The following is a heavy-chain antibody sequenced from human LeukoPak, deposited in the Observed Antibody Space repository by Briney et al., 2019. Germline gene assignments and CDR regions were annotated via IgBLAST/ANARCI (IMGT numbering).Heavy chain of an antibody. CDR3: ARDEALAYCGGDCQTVGYYGMDV. Sequence: GGSLRLSCAASGFTFSSYAMHWVRQAPGKGLEWVAVISYDGSNKYYADSVKGRFTISRDNSENTLYLQMNSLRAEDTAVYYCARDEALAYCGGDCQTVGYYGMDVWGKGTTVTVSS. CDR2: ISYDGSNK. J-gene: IGHJ6*04. CDR1: GFTFSSYA. D-gene: IGHD2-21*02. V-gene: IGHV3-30*04.